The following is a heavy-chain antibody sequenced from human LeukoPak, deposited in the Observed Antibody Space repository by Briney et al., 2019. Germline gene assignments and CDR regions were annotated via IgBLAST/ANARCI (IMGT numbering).Heavy chain of an antibody. CDR1: GFTFSSYW. V-gene: IGHV3-74*01. D-gene: IGHD3-22*01. Sequence: GGSLRLSCAASGFTFSSYWMHWVRQAPGKGLVWVSRINTDGSSTSNAASVKGRFTISRDNAKNTLYLQMNSLRAEDTAVYYCARNHYDSSGYYPAYFDYWGQGTLVTVSS. J-gene: IGHJ4*02. CDR2: INTDGSST. CDR3: ARNHYDSSGYYPAYFDY.